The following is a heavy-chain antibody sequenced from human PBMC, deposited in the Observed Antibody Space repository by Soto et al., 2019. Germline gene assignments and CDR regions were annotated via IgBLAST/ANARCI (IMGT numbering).Heavy chain of an antibody. CDR2: IWYDGSNK. D-gene: IGHD6-13*01. Sequence: QVQLVESGGGVVQPGRSLRLSCAASGFTFSSYGMHWVRQAPGKGLEWVAVIWYDGSNKYYADSVKGRFTISRDNSKNTLYLQMNSLRAGDTAVYYWARDLSARAGIAGRRSLLGYWGQGTLVTVSS. V-gene: IGHV3-33*01. J-gene: IGHJ4*02. CDR3: ARDLSARAGIAGRRSLLGY. CDR1: GFTFSSYG.